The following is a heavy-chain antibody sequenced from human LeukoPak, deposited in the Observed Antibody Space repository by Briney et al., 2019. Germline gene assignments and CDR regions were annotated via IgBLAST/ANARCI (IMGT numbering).Heavy chain of an antibody. CDR2: ISWNSGSI. D-gene: IGHD3-3*01. J-gene: IGHJ4*02. CDR3: AKDIRVTIFGIDY. V-gene: IGHV3-9*01. CDR1: GFTFDDYA. Sequence: GGSLRLSCAASGFTFDDYAMHWVRQAPGKGLEWGSGISWNSGSIGYADSVKGRFTISRDNAKNSLYLQMNSLRAEDTALYYCAKDIRVTIFGIDYWGQGTLVTVSS.